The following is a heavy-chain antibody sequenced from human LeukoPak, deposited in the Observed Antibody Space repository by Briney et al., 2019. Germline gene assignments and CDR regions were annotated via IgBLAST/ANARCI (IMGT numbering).Heavy chain of an antibody. CDR2: ISSGGNTI. D-gene: IGHD5-18*01. Sequence: AGSLRLSCAASGFTFSSYEMNWVRQAPGKGLEWVSYISSGGNTIYYADSVKGRFTISRDNAKNSLYLQMNSLRAEDTAVYYCAREGTAMVSFDYWGKGTLVTVSS. J-gene: IGHJ4*02. CDR3: AREGTAMVSFDY. V-gene: IGHV3-48*03. CDR1: GFTFSSYE.